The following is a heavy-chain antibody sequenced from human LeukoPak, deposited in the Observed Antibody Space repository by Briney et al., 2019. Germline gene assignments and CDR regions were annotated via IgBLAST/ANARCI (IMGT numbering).Heavy chain of an antibody. CDR2: ISGSGGST. CDR3: ARGTFGELWDDAFDI. D-gene: IGHD3-10*01. J-gene: IGHJ3*02. CDR1: GFTFSSYA. Sequence: GGSLRLSCAASGFTFSSYAMSRVRQAPGKGLEWVSAISGSGGSTYYADSVKGRFTISRDNSKNSLYLQMNSLRAEDTAVYYCARGTFGELWDDAFDIWGQGTMVTVSS. V-gene: IGHV3-23*01.